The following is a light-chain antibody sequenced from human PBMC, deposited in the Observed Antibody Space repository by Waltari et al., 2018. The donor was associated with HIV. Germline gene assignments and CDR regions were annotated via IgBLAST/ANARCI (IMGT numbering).Light chain of an antibody. CDR1: QDIEHY. V-gene: IGKV1-27*01. Sequence: DIQMTQSPSSLSASVGETVTITCRASQDIEHYLVWYQQKPGKVPKRLIFDASKLDSAVTDRFSGSGSGTEFNLTIRRLRPEDVASYFCQKYDNVPWTFGQGTKVEIK. CDR3: QKYDNVPWT. J-gene: IGKJ1*01. CDR2: DAS.